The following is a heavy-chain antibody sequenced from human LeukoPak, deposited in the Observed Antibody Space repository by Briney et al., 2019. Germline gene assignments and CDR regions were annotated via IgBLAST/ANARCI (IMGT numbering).Heavy chain of an antibody. D-gene: IGHD3-3*01. Sequence: GGSLRLSCAASGFTFSSYEMNWVRQAPGKGLEWVAVISYDGSNKYYADSVKGRFTISRDNSKNTLYLQMNSLRAEDTAVYYCARGYDFWSGYLDNWFDPWGQGTLVTVSS. CDR3: ARGYDFWSGYLDNWFDP. CDR1: GFTFSSYE. J-gene: IGHJ5*02. CDR2: ISYDGSNK. V-gene: IGHV3-30*04.